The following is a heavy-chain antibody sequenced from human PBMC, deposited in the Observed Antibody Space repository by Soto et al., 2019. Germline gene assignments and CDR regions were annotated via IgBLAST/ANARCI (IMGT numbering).Heavy chain of an antibody. D-gene: IGHD6-19*01. CDR1: GYTFTSYG. V-gene: IGHV1-18*01. CDR3: AREVYSNVWYYFDY. Sequence: QVPLVQSGPEVKKPGAAVKVSCKASGYTFTSYGISWVRQAPGQGLEWMGWISPYNGFTNYAQKFQDRVTMTTDTFTSTAYMEVRSLRSDDTAVYYCAREVYSNVWYYFDYWGQGALVTVSS. CDR2: ISPYNGFT. J-gene: IGHJ4*02.